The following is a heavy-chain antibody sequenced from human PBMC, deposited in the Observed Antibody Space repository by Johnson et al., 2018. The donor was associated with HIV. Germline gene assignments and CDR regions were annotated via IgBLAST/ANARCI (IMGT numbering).Heavy chain of an antibody. J-gene: IGHJ3*02. CDR3: QKHNFGNYVSRALDI. CDR1: RFTFDDYA. Sequence: VESGGVVVQPGGSLRLSCETSRFTFDDYAMHWVRQAPGKGLEWVSLINWDGDSTYYADSVKGRFTISRDNSKNTLYLQMNSLRGDDTAIYYCQKHNFGNYVSRALDIWGQGTMVTVSS. V-gene: IGHV3-43D*03. D-gene: IGHD4-17*01. CDR2: INWDGDST.